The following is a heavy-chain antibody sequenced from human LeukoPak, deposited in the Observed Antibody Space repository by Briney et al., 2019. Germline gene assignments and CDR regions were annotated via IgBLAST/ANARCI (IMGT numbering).Heavy chain of an antibody. CDR1: GFTFSSYS. CDR2: ISSSSSYI. D-gene: IGHD3-22*01. Sequence: GGSLRLSCAASGFTFSSYSMNWVRQAPGKGLEWVSSISSSSSYIYYADSVKGRFTISRDNAKNSLYLQMNSLRAEDTAAYYCARDFNYYDSSGKQTWGQGTLVTVSS. CDR3: ARDFNYYDSSGKQT. V-gene: IGHV3-21*01. J-gene: IGHJ4*02.